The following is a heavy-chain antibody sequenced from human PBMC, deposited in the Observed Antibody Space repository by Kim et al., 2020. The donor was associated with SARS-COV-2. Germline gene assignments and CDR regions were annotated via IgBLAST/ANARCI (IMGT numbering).Heavy chain of an antibody. Sequence: GGSLRLSCAASGFTVSSNYMSWVRQAPGKGLEWVSVIYSGGSTYYADSVKGRFTISRDNSKNTLYLQMNSLRAEDTAVYYCARASAGYSSGWYGAFDYWGQGTLVTVSS. CDR1: GFTVSSNY. J-gene: IGHJ4*02. CDR2: IYSGGST. D-gene: IGHD6-19*01. V-gene: IGHV3-53*01. CDR3: ARASAGYSSGWYGAFDY.